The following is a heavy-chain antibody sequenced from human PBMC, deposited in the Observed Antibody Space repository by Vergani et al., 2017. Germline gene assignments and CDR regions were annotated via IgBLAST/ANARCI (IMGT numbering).Heavy chain of an antibody. J-gene: IGHJ3*02. CDR1: GGTFSSYA. V-gene: IGHV1-69*17. Sequence: QVQLVQSGAEVKKPGSSVKVSCKASGGTFSSYAISWVRQAPGQGLEWMGGIIPIFGIANYAQKFQGRVTITADKSTSTAYMELSSLRSEDTAVYYCARGLLAYCGGDCYSYAFDIWGQGTMVTVSS. D-gene: IGHD2-21*02. CDR2: IIPIFGIA. CDR3: ARGLLAYCGGDCYSYAFDI.